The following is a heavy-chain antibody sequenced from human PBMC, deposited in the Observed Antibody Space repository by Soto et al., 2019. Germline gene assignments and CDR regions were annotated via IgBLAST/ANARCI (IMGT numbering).Heavy chain of an antibody. D-gene: IGHD6-13*01. Sequence: QEQLVQSGAEVKKPGASVKVSCRASGYTFTAYYVHWVRQAPGQGLEWMGWINPNGGGTNYAQRFRGRVTMTRDTSISTAYMELSRLKSDDTAVYYCARVHYSSSWYNWGQGTLVTVSS. CDR2: INPNGGGT. CDR3: ARVHYSSSWYN. CDR1: GYTFTAYY. J-gene: IGHJ4*02. V-gene: IGHV1-2*02.